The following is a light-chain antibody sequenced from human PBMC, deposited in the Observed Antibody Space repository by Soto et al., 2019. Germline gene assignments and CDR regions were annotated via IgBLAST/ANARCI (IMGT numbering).Light chain of an antibody. CDR1: SSDVGGYSY. J-gene: IGLJ3*02. CDR3: SSYTTSGTWV. Sequence: QSALTQPASVSGSPGQSITISCTGTSSDVGGYSYVSWYQQHPGKTPKLMIYEVTNRPSGVSYRFSGSKSGNTASLTISGLQTEDEADYYCSSYTTSGTWVFGGGTKLTVL. V-gene: IGLV2-14*01. CDR2: EVT.